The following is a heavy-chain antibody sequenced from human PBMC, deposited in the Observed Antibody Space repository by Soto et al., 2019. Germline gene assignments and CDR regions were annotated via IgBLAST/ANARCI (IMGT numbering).Heavy chain of an antibody. V-gene: IGHV4-4*07. CDR2: IYTSGST. CDR3: AVGAVTYYYSYCMDF. J-gene: IGHJ6*02. Sequence: PSETLSLACTVSGGSISRYYWSWIRQPAGKGLEWIGRIYTSGSTNYNPSLKSRVTMSVDTSKNQFSLKLSSVTAADTAVYYCAVGAVTYYYSYCMDFSGQGPTVTVFS. CDR1: GGSISRYY. D-gene: IGHD4-17*01.